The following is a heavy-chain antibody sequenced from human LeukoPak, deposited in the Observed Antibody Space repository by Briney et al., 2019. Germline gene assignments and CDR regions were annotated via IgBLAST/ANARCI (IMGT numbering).Heavy chain of an antibody. CDR2: ISAYNGNT. CDR3: ARDYTDYYDSSGYLRDYYYYYYMDV. CDR1: GYTFTSYG. J-gene: IGHJ6*03. D-gene: IGHD3-22*01. V-gene: IGHV1-18*01. Sequence: ASAKVSCKASGYTFTSYGISWVRQAPGQGLEWMGWISAYNGNTNYAQKLQGRVTMTTDTSTSTAYMELRSLRSDDTAVYYCARDYTDYYDSSGYLRDYYYYYYMDVWRKGTTVTVSS.